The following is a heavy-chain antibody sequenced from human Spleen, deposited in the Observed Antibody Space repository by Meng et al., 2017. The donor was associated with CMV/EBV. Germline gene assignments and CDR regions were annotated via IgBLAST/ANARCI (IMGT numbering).Heavy chain of an antibody. V-gene: IGHV1-18*01. CDR1: GYTFTSYG. J-gene: IGHJ5*02. Sequence: KVSCKATGYTFTSYGIRWVRQAPGRGLEWMGWISAYNGNTNYAQKLQGRVTMTTDTSTSTAYMEMRSLRSDDTAVYYCARVVLNWFDPWGQGTLVTVSS. CDR2: ISAYNGNT. D-gene: IGHD2-8*02. CDR3: ARVVLNWFDP.